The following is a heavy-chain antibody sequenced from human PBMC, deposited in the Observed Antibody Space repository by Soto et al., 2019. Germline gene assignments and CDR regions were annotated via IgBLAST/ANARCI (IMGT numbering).Heavy chain of an antibody. V-gene: IGHV3-30*18. D-gene: IGHD3-10*01. J-gene: IGHJ4*02. Sequence: SGGGVVQPGRSLRLSCAASGFSFSTYGIHWVRQAPGKGLEWVSVISYDGSNKYYADSVKGRFTISRDNSKNTLYLQMNRLGVGDTAVYYCAKDLGGSGSLHYWGQGTLVTVSS. CDR3: AKDLGGSGSLHY. CDR1: GFSFSTYG. CDR2: ISYDGSNK.